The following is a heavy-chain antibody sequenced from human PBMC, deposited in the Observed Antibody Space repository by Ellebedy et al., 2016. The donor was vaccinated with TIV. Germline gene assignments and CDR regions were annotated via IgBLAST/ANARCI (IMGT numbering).Heavy chain of an antibody. J-gene: IGHJ4*02. CDR1: GISLSKPNMG. V-gene: IGHV2-26*01. CDR2: IFSNDEK. Sequence: SGPTLVKPTETLTLTCTVSGISLSKPNMGVSWLRQPPGKALEWLAHIFSNDEKSYSTSLKTRLTISKETSKGQMVLTMTNMDPVDTATYFCALGHSSGCYNFWGQGTLVTVS. D-gene: IGHD6-19*01. CDR3: ALGHSSGCYNF.